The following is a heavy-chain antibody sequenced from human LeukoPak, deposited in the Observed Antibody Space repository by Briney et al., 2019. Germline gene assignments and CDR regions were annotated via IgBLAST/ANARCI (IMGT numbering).Heavy chain of an antibody. D-gene: IGHD2-21*02. J-gene: IGHJ4*02. V-gene: IGHV3-7*01. CDR2: IKQDGSEK. CDR3: ARVRDCGGDCYNYYFDY. Sequence: PGGSLRLSCAASGFSFSSFWMNWVRQAPGKGLEWVANIKQDGSEKYYVDSVKGRFTISRDNAKNSLYLQMNSLRAEDTAVYYCARVRDCGGDCYNYYFDYWGQGTLVTVSS. CDR1: GFSFSSFW.